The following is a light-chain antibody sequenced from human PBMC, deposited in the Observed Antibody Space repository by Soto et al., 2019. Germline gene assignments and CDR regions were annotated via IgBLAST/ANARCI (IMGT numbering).Light chain of an antibody. Sequence: AIQMTQSPSSLSASVGDGVNITCRASQGITTYLSWYQQRPGKAPKLLIYAASSLQSGVPSRFRGGGSGTVFTLTIGSLQPEDFATYYCLQDHSYPWTFGQGTNVELK. CDR1: QGITTY. CDR2: AAS. CDR3: LQDHSYPWT. V-gene: IGKV1-6*01. J-gene: IGKJ1*01.